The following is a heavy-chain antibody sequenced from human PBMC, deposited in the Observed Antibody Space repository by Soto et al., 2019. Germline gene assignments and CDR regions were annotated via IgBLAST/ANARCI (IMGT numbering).Heavy chain of an antibody. Sequence: QLLESGGGLVQPGGSLRLSCAASGFTFSIYSMNWVRQAPGKGLEWVSLISGSGGSTHYADSVEGRFTISRDNSKKTLYLEMDSLRAEDTAVYYCTKVVKYDVLTGYYKGPDYYGMDVWGQGTTVTVSS. V-gene: IGHV3-23*01. D-gene: IGHD3-9*01. CDR2: ISGSGGST. CDR1: GFTFSIYS. J-gene: IGHJ6*02. CDR3: TKVVKYDVLTGYYKGPDYYGMDV.